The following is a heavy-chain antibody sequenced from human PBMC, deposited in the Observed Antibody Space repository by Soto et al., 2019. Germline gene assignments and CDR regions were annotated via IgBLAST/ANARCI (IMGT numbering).Heavy chain of an antibody. D-gene: IGHD6-19*01. CDR3: AKDPRRESGWQLFDY. CDR1: GFTFSSYG. CDR2: ISYDGSNK. J-gene: IGHJ4*02. V-gene: IGHV3-30*18. Sequence: QVQLVESGGGVVQPGRSLRLSCAASGFTFSSYGMHWVRQAPGKGLEWVAVISYDGSNKYYADSVKGRFTISRDNSKNTLYLQMNSLRAEDTAVYYCAKDPRRESGWQLFDYWVQGTLVTVSS.